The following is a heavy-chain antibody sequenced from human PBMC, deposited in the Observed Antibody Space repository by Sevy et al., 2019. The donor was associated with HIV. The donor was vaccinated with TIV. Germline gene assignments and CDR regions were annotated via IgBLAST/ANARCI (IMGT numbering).Heavy chain of an antibody. CDR2: ISYDGSNQ. CDR1: GFTFSNYG. Sequence: GGSLRLSCAASGFTFSNYGMHWVRQAPGKGLEWVAVISYDGSNQYYADSVQGRLTIYRDNSKNTLFLQMNSLRTEDTAVYYCAKGAVDCSDGTCYSAYYYSVMDVWGQGTTVTVSS. D-gene: IGHD2-15*01. V-gene: IGHV3-30*18. J-gene: IGHJ6*02. CDR3: AKGAVDCSDGTCYSAYYYSVMDV.